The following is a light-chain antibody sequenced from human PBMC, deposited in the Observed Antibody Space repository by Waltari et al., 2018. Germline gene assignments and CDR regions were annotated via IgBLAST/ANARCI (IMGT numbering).Light chain of an antibody. J-gene: IGLJ3*02. CDR2: QGT. CDR3: CSYAGTWL. CDR1: NNDVGTYDL. Sequence: QSALTQPASMSASPGQSITISCTATNNDVGTYDLVSWYQQHPGRAPKLRIFQGTKRPSEVSGRFSGSKFADTASLTISGLQPEDEADYYCCSYAGTWLFGGGTKVTVL. V-gene: IGLV2-23*01.